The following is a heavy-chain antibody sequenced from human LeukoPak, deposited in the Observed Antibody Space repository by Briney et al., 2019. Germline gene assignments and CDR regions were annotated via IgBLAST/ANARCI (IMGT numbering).Heavy chain of an antibody. J-gene: IGHJ4*02. V-gene: IGHV3-74*01. CDR3: ARVSTGSSSYDY. Sequence: AGGSLRLSCAASGFTFSSYWMLWVRQAPGKGLVWVSRINTDGSNTNYADSVKGRFTISRDNAKNTLYLQMNSLRAEDTAVYYCARVSTGSSSYDYWGQGTLVTASS. D-gene: IGHD6-13*01. CDR1: GFTFSSYW. CDR2: INTDGSNT.